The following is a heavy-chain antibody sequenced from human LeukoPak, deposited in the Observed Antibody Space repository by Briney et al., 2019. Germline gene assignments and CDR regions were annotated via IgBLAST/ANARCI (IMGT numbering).Heavy chain of an antibody. D-gene: IGHD2-8*01. CDR2: ISGSTTYI. CDR3: ARDLGYCTNGVCHTRFDY. V-gene: IGHV3-21*01. Sequence: PGGSLRLSCVASGFTFSSHSMNWVRQAPGKGLEWISSISGSTTYIYYALSVKGRFTISRDNAENSLYLQMNSLRAEDTAVYYCARDLGYCTNGVCHTRFDYWGQGTLVAVSS. CDR1: GFTFSSHS. J-gene: IGHJ4*02.